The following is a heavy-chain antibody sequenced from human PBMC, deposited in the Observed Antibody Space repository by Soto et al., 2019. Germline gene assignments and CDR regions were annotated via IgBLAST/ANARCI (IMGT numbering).Heavy chain of an antibody. V-gene: IGHV1-46*01. J-gene: IGHJ6*02. D-gene: IGHD3-22*01. CDR2: INPSGGST. CDR1: GYTFTSYY. CDR3: ARPYDSSGYYHEYYGMDV. Sequence: SVKVSCKASGYTFTSYYMHWVRQAPGQGLEWMGIINPSGGSTSYAQKFQGRVTMTRDTSTSTVYMGLSSLRSEDTAVYYCARPYDSSGYYHEYYGMDVWGQGTTVTVSS.